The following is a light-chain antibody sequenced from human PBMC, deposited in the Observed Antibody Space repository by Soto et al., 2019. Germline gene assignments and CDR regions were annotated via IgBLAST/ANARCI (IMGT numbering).Light chain of an antibody. J-gene: IGKJ1*01. Sequence: EIVLTQSPATLSLPPGEIATLSCRASQSVSSNLAWYQQKPGQAPRLLIYGASTRATGIPARFSGSGSGTEFTLTISSLQSEDFAVYYCQQYGSSPRTFGQGNKVDIK. CDR1: QSVSSN. CDR2: GAS. CDR3: QQYGSSPRT. V-gene: IGKV3D-15*01.